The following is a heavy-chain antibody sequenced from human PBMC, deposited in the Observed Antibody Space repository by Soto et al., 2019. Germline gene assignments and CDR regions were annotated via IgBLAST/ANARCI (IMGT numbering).Heavy chain of an antibody. D-gene: IGHD3-16*01. CDR3: ARDTPMASTPLGVFDY. Sequence: QVQLVQSGAEVKKPGSSVKVSCKASGGTFSSYAISWVRQAPGQGLEWMGGIIPIFGTANYAQKFQGRVTITADKSTSTAYMELSSLRSEDTAVYYCARDTPMASTPLGVFDYWGQGTLVTVSS. J-gene: IGHJ4*02. V-gene: IGHV1-69*06. CDR2: IIPIFGTA. CDR1: GGTFSSYA.